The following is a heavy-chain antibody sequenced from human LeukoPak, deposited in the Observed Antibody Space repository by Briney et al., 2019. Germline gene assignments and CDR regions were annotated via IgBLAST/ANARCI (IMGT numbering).Heavy chain of an antibody. V-gene: IGHV3-74*01. Sequence: GGSLRPSCAASGFTFSSYWMHWVRQAPGKGLVWVSRINSDGSSTSYADSVKGRFTISRDNAKNTLYLQMNSLRAEDTAVYYCARGPQWEPFDYWGQGTLVTVSS. D-gene: IGHD1-26*01. CDR2: INSDGSST. CDR3: ARGPQWEPFDY. CDR1: GFTFSSYW. J-gene: IGHJ4*02.